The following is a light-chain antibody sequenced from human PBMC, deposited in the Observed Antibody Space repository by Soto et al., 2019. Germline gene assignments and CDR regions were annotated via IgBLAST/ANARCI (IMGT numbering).Light chain of an antibody. CDR3: QQYNNFPPT. V-gene: IGKV1D-16*01. Sequence: RLTQSPSSLSASVGDRVSITCRASQSVANWLAWYQQKPGKAPKSLIYETSTLQSGVPSRFSGSGSGTYFTLTINSLQPEDFATYYCQQYNNFPPTFGGGTKVEIK. CDR1: QSVANW. CDR2: ETS. J-gene: IGKJ4*01.